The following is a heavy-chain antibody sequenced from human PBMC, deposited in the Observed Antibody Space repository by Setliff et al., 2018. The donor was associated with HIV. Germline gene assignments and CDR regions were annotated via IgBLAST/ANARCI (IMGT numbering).Heavy chain of an antibody. CDR3: ARMAPDGTGGYYFDA. D-gene: IGHD3-16*01. Sequence: SETLSLTCTVSNGSINNYFWGWIRQPAGKRLEWIGRIFSSGTYNYNPSLRSRVTISVDASNKKFSLNLMSVTAADTAVYYCARMAPDGTGGYYFDAWGQGTLVTVSS. CDR2: IFSSGTY. V-gene: IGHV4-4*07. CDR1: NGSINNYF. J-gene: IGHJ4*02.